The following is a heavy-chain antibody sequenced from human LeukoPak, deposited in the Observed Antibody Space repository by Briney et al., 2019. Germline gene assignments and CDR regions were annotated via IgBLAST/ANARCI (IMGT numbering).Heavy chain of an antibody. J-gene: IGHJ4*02. Sequence: PGRSLRLSCAASGFTFSNYWMHWVRQAPGNGLVWVSRIKSDGSSTTYADFVKGQFTISRDNTKNMVYLQMNSLRAEETAVYYCAGDPFYGDADFECWGQGTLVTVSS. V-gene: IGHV3-74*01. CDR2: IKSDGSST. CDR1: GFTFSNYW. CDR3: AGDPFYGDADFEC. D-gene: IGHD4-17*01.